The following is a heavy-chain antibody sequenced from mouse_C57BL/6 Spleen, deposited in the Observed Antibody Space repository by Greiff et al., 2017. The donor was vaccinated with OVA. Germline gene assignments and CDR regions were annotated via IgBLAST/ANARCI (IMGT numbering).Heavy chain of an antibody. CDR1: GYTFTDYE. J-gene: IGHJ3*01. D-gene: IGHD2-3*01. CDR3: TRVRWLLRDLAY. V-gene: IGHV1-15*01. CDR2: IDPETGGT. Sequence: VKLMESGAELVRPGASVTLSCKASGYTFTDYEMHWVKQTPVHGLEWIGAIDPETGGTAYNQKFKGKAILTADKSSSTAYMELRSLTSEDSAVYYCTRVRWLLRDLAYWGQGTLVTVSA.